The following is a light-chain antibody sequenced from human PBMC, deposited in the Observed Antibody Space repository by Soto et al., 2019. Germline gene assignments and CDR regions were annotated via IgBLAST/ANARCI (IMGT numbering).Light chain of an antibody. CDR1: QTVSTSSLVCQSVSSSC. CDR3: QQYGSSCWT. Sequence: EIVLTQSPGTLSLSPGERATLSCRASQTVSTSSLVCQSVSSSCLAWYQQKRGQPHRLLVYGASSRATGIPDSFSGSGSGTDFTLTISRLEAEDFALYYCQQYGSSCWTFGQGTKGEIK. V-gene: IGKV3-20*01. CDR2: GAS. J-gene: IGKJ1*01.